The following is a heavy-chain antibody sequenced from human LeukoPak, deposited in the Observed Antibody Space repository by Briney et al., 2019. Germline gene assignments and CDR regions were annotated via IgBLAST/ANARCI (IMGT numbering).Heavy chain of an antibody. CDR2: IYYSGST. Sequence: PSETLSLTCTVSGDSISSYYWSWIRQPPGKGLEWIGSIYYSGSTYYNPSLKSRVTISVDTSKNQFSLKLSSVTAADTAVYYCARPGDSSGWYGGSDYWGQGTLVTVSS. D-gene: IGHD6-19*01. CDR1: GDSISSYY. J-gene: IGHJ4*02. CDR3: ARPGDSSGWYGGSDY. V-gene: IGHV4-59*05.